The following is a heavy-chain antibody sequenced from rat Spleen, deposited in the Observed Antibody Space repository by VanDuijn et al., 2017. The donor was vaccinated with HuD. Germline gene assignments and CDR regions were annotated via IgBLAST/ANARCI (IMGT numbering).Heavy chain of an antibody. D-gene: IGHD1-3*01. CDR3: SRVKTMGHFMDA. V-gene: IGHV5-29*01. CDR1: GFTFSDYY. J-gene: IGHJ4*01. Sequence: EVQLVESDGGLVQPGRSLKLSCAASGFTFSDYYMAWVRQAPTKGLEWVATISYDGSSTYYRDSVKGRFTISRDNAKSTLSLQMNSLRSEDTATYYCSRVKTMGHFMDAWGQGTSVTVSS. CDR2: ISYDGSST.